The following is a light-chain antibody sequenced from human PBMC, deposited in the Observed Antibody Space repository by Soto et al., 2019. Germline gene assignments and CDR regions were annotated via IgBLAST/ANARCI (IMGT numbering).Light chain of an antibody. CDR1: QSVSIN. CDR3: QQYGSAPRT. CDR2: GAS. Sequence: EIVMTQSPATLSVSPGERATLSCRASQSVSINLAWYQQRPGQAPRLLIYGASTRATGIPARFSGSGSGTDFTLTISSLQSEDFAVYYCQQYGSAPRTFGQGTKVEVK. V-gene: IGKV3-15*01. J-gene: IGKJ1*01.